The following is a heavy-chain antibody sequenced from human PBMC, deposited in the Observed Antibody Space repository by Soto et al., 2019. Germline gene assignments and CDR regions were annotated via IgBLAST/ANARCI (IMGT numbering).Heavy chain of an antibody. CDR2: IYYSGST. V-gene: IGHV4-59*01. CDR3: ARVTEWLRSYNWFDP. D-gene: IGHD5-12*01. Sequence: PSETLSLTCTVSGGSISSYYWSWIRQPPGKGLEWIGYIYYSGSTNYNPSLKSRVTISVDTSKNQFSLKLSSVTAADTAVYYCARVTEWLRSYNWFDPWGQGTLVTVSS. J-gene: IGHJ5*02. CDR1: GGSISSYY.